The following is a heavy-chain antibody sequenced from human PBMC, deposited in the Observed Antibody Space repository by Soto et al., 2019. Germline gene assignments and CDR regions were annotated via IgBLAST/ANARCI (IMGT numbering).Heavy chain of an antibody. CDR2: IYWDGDS. CDR1: GFSLRTSPMS. J-gene: IGHJ4*02. Sequence: QITLKESGPTLVKPTQTLTLTCTFSGFSLRTSPMSVSWIRQSPGKALEWLALIYWDGDSRYSPSLQGRLTVSKDNSKNQVVLIMTNMDPLDTATYSCAHNDDTVAGSGFHWGQGTLVTV. D-gene: IGHD3-10*01. CDR3: AHNDDTVAGSGFH. V-gene: IGHV2-5*02.